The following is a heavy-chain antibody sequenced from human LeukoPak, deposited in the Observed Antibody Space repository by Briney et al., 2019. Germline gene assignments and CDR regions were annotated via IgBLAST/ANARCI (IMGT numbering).Heavy chain of an antibody. CDR3: ASLGTLVP. CDR1: GFTFSTYL. CDR2: INTDGSIT. D-gene: IGHD3-9*01. J-gene: IGHJ5*02. V-gene: IGHV3-74*01. Sequence: GGSLRLSCAASGFTFSTYLMHWVRQAPGKGLVWVSRINTDGSITTYVDSVKGRFTISRDNAKNTLYLQMNSLRDEDTAVYYCASLGTLVPWGQGTLVTVSS.